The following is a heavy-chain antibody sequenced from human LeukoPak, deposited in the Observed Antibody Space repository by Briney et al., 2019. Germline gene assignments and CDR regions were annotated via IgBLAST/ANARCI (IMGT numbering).Heavy chain of an antibody. D-gene: IGHD3-22*01. CDR1: GGSISSSSYY. Sequence: SEALSLTCTVSGGSISSSSYYWGWIRQPPGQGLEWIGSIYYSGSTYYNPSLKSRVTISVDTSKNQFSLKLSSVTAADTAVYYCARRDSSGYLDAFDIWGQGTMVTVSS. V-gene: IGHV4-39*01. CDR2: IYYSGST. J-gene: IGHJ3*02. CDR3: ARRDSSGYLDAFDI.